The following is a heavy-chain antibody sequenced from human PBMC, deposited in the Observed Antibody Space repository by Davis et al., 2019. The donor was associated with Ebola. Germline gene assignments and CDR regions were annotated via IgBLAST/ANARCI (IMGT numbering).Heavy chain of an antibody. CDR1: GYTFTSYA. V-gene: IGHV1-3*01. CDR2: INAGNGNT. D-gene: IGHD1-26*01. CDR3: ARDERGSLGGHAFDI. Sequence: ASVTVSCKASGYTFTSYAMHWVRQAPGQRLEWMGWINAGNGNTKYSQKFQGRVTITRDTSASTAYMELSSLRSEDTAVYYCARDERGSLGGHAFDIWGQGTMVTVSS. J-gene: IGHJ3*02.